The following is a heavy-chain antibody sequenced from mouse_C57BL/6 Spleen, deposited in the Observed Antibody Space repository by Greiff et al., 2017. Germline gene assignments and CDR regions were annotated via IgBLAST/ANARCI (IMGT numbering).Heavy chain of an antibody. CDR3: ARALYGKMDY. D-gene: IGHD2-1*01. J-gene: IGHJ4*01. CDR2: INYDGSST. Sequence: EVQVVESEGGLVQPGSSMKLSCTASGFTFSDYYMAWVRQVPEKGLEWVANINYDGSSTYYLDSLKSRFIISRDNAKNILYLLMSSLKSEDTATYYCARALYGKMDYWGQGTSVTVSS. CDR1: GFTFSDYY. V-gene: IGHV5-16*01.